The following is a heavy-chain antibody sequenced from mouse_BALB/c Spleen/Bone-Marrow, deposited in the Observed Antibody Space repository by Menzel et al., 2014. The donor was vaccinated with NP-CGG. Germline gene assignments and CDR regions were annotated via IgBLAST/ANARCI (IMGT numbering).Heavy chain of an antibody. CDR3: ANYYYGSSLFAY. D-gene: IGHD1-1*01. V-gene: IGHV14-3*02. CDR2: IDPANGNT. CDR1: GFNIKDTY. J-gene: IGHJ3*01. Sequence: VQLQHSGAELVKPGASVKLPCTASGFNIKDTYMHWVKQRPEQGLEWIGRIDPANGNTKYDPKFQGKATITADTSFNTAYLQLSSLTSEDTAVYYCANYYYGSSLFAYWGQGTLVTVSA.